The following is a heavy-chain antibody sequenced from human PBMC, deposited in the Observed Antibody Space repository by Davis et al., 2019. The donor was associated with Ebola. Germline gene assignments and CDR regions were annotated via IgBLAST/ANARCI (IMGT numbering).Heavy chain of an antibody. J-gene: IGHJ4*02. CDR1: GFTFSSHG. Sequence: GESLNISCAASGFTFSSHGMHWVRQAPGKGLEWVAVISYDGSNKNYADSVKGRFTLSRDNSKNTLYLQMHSLRAEDTAIYYCAKDLRSYDIVTTTFDYWGQGTLVTVSS. CDR2: ISYDGSNK. V-gene: IGHV3-30*18. D-gene: IGHD5-12*01. CDR3: AKDLRSYDIVTTTFDY.